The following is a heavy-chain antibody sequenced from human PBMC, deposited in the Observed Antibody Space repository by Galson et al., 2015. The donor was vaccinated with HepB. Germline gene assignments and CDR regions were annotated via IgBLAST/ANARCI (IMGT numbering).Heavy chain of an antibody. CDR2: ISYGGSNK. CDR3: ARGPHLVTPGGDRFDP. Sequence: SLRLSCAASGFTFSSYAMHWVRQAPGKGLEWVAVISYGGSNKYYADSVKGRFTISRDNSKNTLYLQMNSLRAEDTAVYYCARGPHLVTPGGDRFDPWGQGTLVTVSS. V-gene: IGHV3-30-3*01. J-gene: IGHJ5*02. D-gene: IGHD4-23*01. CDR1: GFTFSSYA.